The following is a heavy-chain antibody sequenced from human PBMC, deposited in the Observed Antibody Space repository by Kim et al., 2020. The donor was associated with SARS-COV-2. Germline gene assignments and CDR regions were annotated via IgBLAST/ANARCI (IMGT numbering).Heavy chain of an antibody. D-gene: IGHD3-9*01. CDR1: GFTFSSYS. Sequence: GGSLRLSCAASGFTFSSYSMNWVRQAPGKGLEWVSSISSSSSYIYYADSVKGRFTISRDNAKNSLYLQMNSLRAEDTAVYYCARESGDDILTGGYYYGMDVWGQGTTVTVSS. J-gene: IGHJ6*02. CDR3: ARESGDDILTGGYYYGMDV. CDR2: ISSSSSYI. V-gene: IGHV3-21*01.